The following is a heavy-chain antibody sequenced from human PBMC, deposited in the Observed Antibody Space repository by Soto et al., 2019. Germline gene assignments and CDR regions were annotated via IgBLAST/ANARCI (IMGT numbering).Heavy chain of an antibody. CDR2: IDPSDSYT. Sequence: GGSVKISCKGSGYSFTSYWISWGRQMPGKGLEWMGRIDPSDSYTNYSPSFQGHVTISADKSISTAYLQWSSLKASDTAMYYCARGSASSGWEPSDYWGQGTLVTVSS. J-gene: IGHJ4*02. CDR1: GYSFTSYW. CDR3: ARGSASSGWEPSDY. D-gene: IGHD6-19*01. V-gene: IGHV5-10-1*01.